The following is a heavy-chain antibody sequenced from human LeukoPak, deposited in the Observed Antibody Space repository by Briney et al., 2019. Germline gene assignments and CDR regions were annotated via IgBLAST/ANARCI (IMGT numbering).Heavy chain of an antibody. J-gene: IGHJ4*02. CDR1: GFTFSNYW. V-gene: IGHV3-74*01. CDR3: AREYSSSRYFDY. CDR2: INSDGSST. Sequence: PGGSLRLSCVASGFTFSNYWMLWVRQAPGKGLVWVSRINSDGSSTTYADSVKGRFTISRDNAENTLYLQMNSLRAEDTAVYYCAREYSSSRYFDYWGQGTLVTVSS. D-gene: IGHD6-6*01.